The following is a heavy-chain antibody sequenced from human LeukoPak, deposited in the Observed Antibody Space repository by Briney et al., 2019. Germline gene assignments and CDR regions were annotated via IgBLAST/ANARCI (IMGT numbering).Heavy chain of an antibody. CDR3: ARAMVGDFDY. V-gene: IGHV3-48*03. CDR2: ISSSGSTI. J-gene: IGHJ4*02. Sequence: PGGSLRLSCAASGFTFSSYEMNWVRQAPGKGLEWVSYISSSGSTIYYADSVKGRFTISRDNAKNSLYLQMNSLRAEDTAVYYCARAMVGDFDYWGQGTLVTVSS. D-gene: IGHD2-8*01. CDR1: GFTFSSYE.